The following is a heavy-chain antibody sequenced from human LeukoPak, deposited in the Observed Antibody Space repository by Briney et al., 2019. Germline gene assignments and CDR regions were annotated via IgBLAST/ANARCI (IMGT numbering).Heavy chain of an antibody. Sequence: PGGSLRLSCAASGFTFSNYWMHWVRQAPGKGLVWVSRIISDGSITSYADSVRGRFTISRDSAKNTLYLQMNSLRAEDTAVYYCARVFTSSSNWFDPWGQGTLVTVSS. J-gene: IGHJ5*02. V-gene: IGHV3-74*01. CDR3: ARVFTSSSNWFDP. CDR1: GFTFSNYW. CDR2: IISDGSIT. D-gene: IGHD6-6*01.